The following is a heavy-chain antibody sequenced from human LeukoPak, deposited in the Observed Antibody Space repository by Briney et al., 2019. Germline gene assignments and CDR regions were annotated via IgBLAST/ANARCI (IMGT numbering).Heavy chain of an antibody. Sequence: NPSETLSLTCTVSGGSVSRGGYYWNWIRQRPGKGLEWIGYIHYSGTTDYNPSLKSRVTISVDTSKSQFSLKLISVTAADTAVYHCAREGYDVQDTTVTSIEAFDTWGQGTMVTVSS. V-gene: IGHV4-31*03. CDR3: AREGYDVQDTTVTSIEAFDT. D-gene: IGHD4-17*01. J-gene: IGHJ3*02. CDR1: GGSVSRGGYY. CDR2: IHYSGTT.